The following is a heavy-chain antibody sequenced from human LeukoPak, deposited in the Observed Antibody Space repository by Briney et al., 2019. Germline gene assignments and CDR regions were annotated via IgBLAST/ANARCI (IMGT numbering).Heavy chain of an antibody. Sequence: SETLSLTCAVYGGSFSGYYWSWIRQPPWKGLEWIGEINHSGSTNYNPSLKSRVTISVDTSKNQFSLKLSSVTAADTAVYYCARGSRITMIVVLKRGYYFDYWGQGTLVTVSS. D-gene: IGHD3-22*01. J-gene: IGHJ4*02. CDR2: INHSGST. CDR3: ARGSRITMIVVLKRGYYFDY. CDR1: GGSFSGYY. V-gene: IGHV4-34*01.